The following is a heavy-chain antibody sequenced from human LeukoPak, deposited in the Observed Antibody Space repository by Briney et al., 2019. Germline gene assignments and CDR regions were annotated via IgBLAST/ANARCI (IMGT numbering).Heavy chain of an antibody. CDR1: GASINNNF. CDR2: IYSSGSA. CDR3: ARHRDYYDT. Sequence: SETLSLTCTVSGASINNNFWTWIRQPPGKGLEWIGYIYSSGSANYNPSLRSRVIISGDTSKNQISLNLTSVTAADTAVYFCARHRDYYDTWGHGTLVTVSS. D-gene: IGHD3-22*01. V-gene: IGHV4-59*08. J-gene: IGHJ4*01.